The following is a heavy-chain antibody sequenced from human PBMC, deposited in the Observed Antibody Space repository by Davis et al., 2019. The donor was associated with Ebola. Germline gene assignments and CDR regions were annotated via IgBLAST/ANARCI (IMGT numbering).Heavy chain of an antibody. CDR3: VKDTSNIWFDV. Sequence: GESLKISCAASGFTFSSSWMTWVRQAPGKGLEWVANIKQDGSEKYCVDSVKGRFTISRDNSKNTLHLQMNSLRVEDTAIYYCVKDTSNIWFDVWGQGTLVTVSS. CDR1: GFTFSSSW. J-gene: IGHJ3*01. CDR2: IKQDGSEK. V-gene: IGHV3-7*03. D-gene: IGHD2/OR15-2a*01.